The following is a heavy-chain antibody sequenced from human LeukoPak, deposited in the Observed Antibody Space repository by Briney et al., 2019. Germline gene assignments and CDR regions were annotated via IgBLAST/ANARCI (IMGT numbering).Heavy chain of an antibody. CDR2: IIPIFGTA. CDR3: ARGPIVVVPAAHNWFDP. Sequence: ASMKVSCKASGGTFSSYAISWVRQAPGQGLEWMGGIIPIFGTANYAQKFQGRVTITADESTSTAYMELSSLRSEDTAVYYCARGPIVVVPAAHNWFDPWGQGTLVTVSS. J-gene: IGHJ5*02. CDR1: GGTFSSYA. D-gene: IGHD2-2*01. V-gene: IGHV1-69*01.